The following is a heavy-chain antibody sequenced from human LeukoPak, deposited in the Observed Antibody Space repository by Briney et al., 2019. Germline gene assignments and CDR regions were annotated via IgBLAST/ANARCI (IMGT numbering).Heavy chain of an antibody. V-gene: IGHV4-59*01. Sequence: PSETLSLTCTVSGGSISSYYWSWIRQPPGKGLEWIGYIYYSGSTNYNPSLKSRVTISVDTSKNQFSLKLSSVTAADTAVYYCARSGNYDFWSRSHYFDYWGQGTLVTVSS. CDR2: IYYSGST. D-gene: IGHD3-3*01. CDR1: GGSISSYY. J-gene: IGHJ4*02. CDR3: ARSGNYDFWSRSHYFDY.